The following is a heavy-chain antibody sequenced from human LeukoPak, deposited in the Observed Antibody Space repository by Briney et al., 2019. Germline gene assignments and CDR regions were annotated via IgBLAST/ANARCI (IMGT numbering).Heavy chain of an antibody. J-gene: IGHJ3*02. D-gene: IGHD5-18*01. CDR2: IYYSGST. Sequence: KASETLSLTCTVSGGSISSYYWSWIRQPPGKGLEWIGYIYYSGSTDYNPSLRSRATISVDTSKSQFSLKLSSVTAADTAVYYCASGRGLYSFYAFDIWGQGTMVTVSS. V-gene: IGHV4-59*01. CDR3: ASGRGLYSFYAFDI. CDR1: GGSISSYY.